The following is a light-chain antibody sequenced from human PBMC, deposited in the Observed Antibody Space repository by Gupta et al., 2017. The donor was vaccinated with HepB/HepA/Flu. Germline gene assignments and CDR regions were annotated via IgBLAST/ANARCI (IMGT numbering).Light chain of an antibody. CDR3: QQYNNWPPWT. J-gene: IGKJ1*01. Sequence: EIVMTQSPATLSVSPGERATLSCRASQSVSTNLAWYQQKPGQAPRLLIYGASTRDTGLPARFSGSGSGTQFTLTISSLQSEDFAVYFCQQYNNWPPWTFGQGTKVEIK. V-gene: IGKV3-15*01. CDR1: QSVSTN. CDR2: GAS.